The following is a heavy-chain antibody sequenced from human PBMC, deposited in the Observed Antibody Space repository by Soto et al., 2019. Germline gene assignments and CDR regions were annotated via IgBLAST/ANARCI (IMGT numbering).Heavy chain of an antibody. CDR1: GGTFSSYA. Sequence: QVQLVQSGAEVKKPGSSVKVSCKASGGTFSSYAISWVRQAPGQGLEWMGGIIPIFGTANYAQKFQGRVTITADESTSTAYMELSSLRSEDTAVYYCARDSGNCSGGSCDGTDWYFDLWGRGTLVTVSS. V-gene: IGHV1-69*12. D-gene: IGHD2-15*01. CDR2: IIPIFGTA. J-gene: IGHJ2*01. CDR3: ARDSGNCSGGSCDGTDWYFDL.